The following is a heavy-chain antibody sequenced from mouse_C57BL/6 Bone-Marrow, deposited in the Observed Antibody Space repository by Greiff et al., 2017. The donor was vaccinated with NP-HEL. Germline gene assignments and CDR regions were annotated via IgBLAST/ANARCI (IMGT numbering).Heavy chain of an antibody. CDR1: GYTFTSYG. CDR2: IYPRSGNT. D-gene: IGHD2-4*01. Sequence: VKLQESGAELARPGASVKLSCKASGYTFTSYGISWVKQRTGQGLEWIGEIYPRSGNTYYNVKFKGKATLTADKSSSTAYMELRSLTSEDSAVYFCASLYYDYSFAYWGQGTLVTVSA. CDR3: ASLYYDYSFAY. J-gene: IGHJ3*01. V-gene: IGHV1-81*01.